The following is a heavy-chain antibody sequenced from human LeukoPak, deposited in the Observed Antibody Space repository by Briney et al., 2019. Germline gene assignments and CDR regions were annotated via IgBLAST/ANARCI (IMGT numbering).Heavy chain of an antibody. D-gene: IGHD6-25*01. CDR1: GFTFSGYW. J-gene: IGHJ3*02. CDR2: ISPDGRNT. Sequence: GGSLRLSCAASGFTFSGYWMHWVRQSPGKGLVSVSLISPDGRNTTYADSVKGRFTISRDNAKNTLSLQMDSLRAEDTALYYCTRERLVGDDAFDIWSQGTLVTVSS. CDR3: TRERLVGDDAFDI. V-gene: IGHV3-74*01.